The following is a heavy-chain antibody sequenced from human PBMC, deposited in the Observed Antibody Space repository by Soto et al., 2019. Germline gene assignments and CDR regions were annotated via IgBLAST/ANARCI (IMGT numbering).Heavy chain of an antibody. Sequence: SETLSLTCTVSGGSISSGGYYWSWIRQHPGKGLEWIGYIYYSGSTYYNPSLKSRVTISVDTSKNQFSLKLSSVTAADTAVYYCARALYGDYEFDYWGQGTLVTVSS. CDR2: IYYSGST. V-gene: IGHV4-31*03. J-gene: IGHJ4*02. CDR3: ARALYGDYEFDY. D-gene: IGHD4-17*01. CDR1: GGSISSGGYY.